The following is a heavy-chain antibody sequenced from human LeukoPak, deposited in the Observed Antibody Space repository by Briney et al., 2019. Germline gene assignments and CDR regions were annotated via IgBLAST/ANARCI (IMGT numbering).Heavy chain of an antibody. D-gene: IGHD3-10*02. CDR2: INGSGGTT. Sequence: PGTSLRLSCAASGFTFSSYAMSWVRQAPGKGLEWVSDINGSGGTTYYADSVKGRFTISRDNSKNTLYLQMNSLRAEDTAVYYCAELGITMIGGVWGKGTTVTISS. V-gene: IGHV3-23*01. J-gene: IGHJ6*04. CDR3: AELGITMIGGV. CDR1: GFTFSSYA.